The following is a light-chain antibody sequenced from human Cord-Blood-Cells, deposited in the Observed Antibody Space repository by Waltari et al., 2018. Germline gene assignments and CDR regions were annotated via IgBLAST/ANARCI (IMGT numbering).Light chain of an antibody. CDR3: SSYTSSSTWV. Sequence: QSALTQPASVSGSPGQSITISCTGTSSDVGGYNYFSWYQQPPGKAPKLMIYDVSKRPSGVSNRFPGSKAGNTASLTISGLQAEDEADYYCSSYTSSSTWVFGGGTKLTVL. V-gene: IGLV2-14*01. J-gene: IGLJ3*02. CDR1: SSDVGGYNY. CDR2: DVS.